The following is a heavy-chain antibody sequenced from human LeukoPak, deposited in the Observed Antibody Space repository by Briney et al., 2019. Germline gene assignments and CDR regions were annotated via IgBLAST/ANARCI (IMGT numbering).Heavy chain of an antibody. CDR1: GGSISSSNW. Sequence: SETLSLTCAVSGGSISSSNWWSWVRQPPGKGLEWIGEIYHSGSTNYNPSLKSRVTISVDKSKNQFSLKLSSVTAADTAVYYCARGIVVVPAATPPTYYYYYGMDVWGQGTTVTVSS. CDR3: ARGIVVVPAATPPTYYYYYGMDV. V-gene: IGHV4-4*02. D-gene: IGHD2-2*01. CDR2: IYHSGST. J-gene: IGHJ6*02.